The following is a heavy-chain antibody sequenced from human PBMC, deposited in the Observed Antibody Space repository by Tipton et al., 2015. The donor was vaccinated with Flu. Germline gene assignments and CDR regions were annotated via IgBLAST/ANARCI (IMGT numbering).Heavy chain of an antibody. D-gene: IGHD2-15*01. V-gene: IGHV4-38-2*01. CDR1: GYSISSGYY. CDR3: VRRYCSGGSCVTGWFDP. Sequence: TLSLTCAVSGYSISSGYYWGWIRQPPGKGLEWIGSIYHSGSTYYNPSLKSRVTISVDTSKNQFSLKLSSVTAADTAVYYCVRRYCSGGSCVTGWFDPWGQGTLVTVSS. J-gene: IGHJ5*02. CDR2: IYHSGST.